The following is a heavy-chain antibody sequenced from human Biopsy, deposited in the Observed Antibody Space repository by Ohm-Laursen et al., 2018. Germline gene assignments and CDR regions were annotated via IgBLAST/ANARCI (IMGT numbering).Heavy chain of an antibody. Sequence: TLSLTCTVSSGSIRNGDYYWTWIRQQPGKGLEWIGPIYYSGNTKYNPSLQSRLSMSVDTSKNQFSLKLSSVTAADTAVYYCVRDDDGRYLGDAFDLWGQGRMVTVSS. J-gene: IGHJ3*01. CDR3: VRDDDGRYLGDAFDL. V-gene: IGHV4-31*03. D-gene: IGHD1-26*01. CDR2: IYYSGNT. CDR1: SGSIRNGDYY.